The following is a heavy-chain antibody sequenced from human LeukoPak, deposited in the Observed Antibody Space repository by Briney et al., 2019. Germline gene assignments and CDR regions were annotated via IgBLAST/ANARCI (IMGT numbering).Heavy chain of an antibody. CDR1: GGTFSSYA. D-gene: IGHD1-26*01. CDR2: IIPIFGTA. J-gene: IGHJ4*02. Sequence: GASVKVSCKASGGTFSSYAISWVRQAPGQGLEWMGGIIPIFGTANYAQKFQGRVTITADKSTSTAYMELSSLRSEDTAVYYCATGLKRYQFDYWGQGTLVTVSS. V-gene: IGHV1-69*06. CDR3: ATGLKRYQFDY.